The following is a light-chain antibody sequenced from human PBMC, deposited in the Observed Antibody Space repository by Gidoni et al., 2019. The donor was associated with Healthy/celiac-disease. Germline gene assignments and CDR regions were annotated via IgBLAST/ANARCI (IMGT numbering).Light chain of an antibody. J-gene: IGKJ4*01. CDR1: QSISSY. Sequence: DIQMTHSPSSLSASVGDRVTITCRASQSISSYLNWYQQKPGKAPKLLIDAASSLQSGVPSRFSGSGSGTDCTLTISSLQPEDFVTYYCQQSYSTPLTCGGXTKVEIK. CDR2: AAS. V-gene: IGKV1-39*01. CDR3: QQSYSTPLT.